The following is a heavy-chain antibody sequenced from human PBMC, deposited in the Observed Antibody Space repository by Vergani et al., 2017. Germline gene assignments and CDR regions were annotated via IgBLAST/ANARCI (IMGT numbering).Heavy chain of an antibody. CDR3: AKQGCTSTTCYTNF. CDR1: GFTFSDYA. CDR2: ISGSGGNT. J-gene: IGHJ4*02. D-gene: IGHD2-2*02. Sequence: EMQLLESGGGLVQPGGSLRLSCAASGFTFSDYAMNWGRQAPGKGLEWVSSISGSGGNTYYADSVKGRFTISRDNSKNVLSLQMNSLRAGDTAVYYCAKQGCTSTTCYTNFCGQGTLFTVSS. V-gene: IGHV3-23*01.